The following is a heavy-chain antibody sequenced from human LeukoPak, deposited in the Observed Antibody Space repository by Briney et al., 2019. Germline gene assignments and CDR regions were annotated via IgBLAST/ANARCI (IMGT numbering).Heavy chain of an antibody. J-gene: IGHJ4*02. CDR1: GYTFTSYY. CDR2: INPSGGST. D-gene: IGHD2-2*01. Sequence: ASVTVSCKASGYTFTSYYMHWVRQAPGQGLEWMGIINPSGGSTSYAQKFQGRVTMTRDTSTSTVYMELSSLRSEDTAVYYCATLGGMGGPAAMIDYWGQGTLVTVSS. V-gene: IGHV1-46*01. CDR3: ATLGGMGGPAAMIDY.